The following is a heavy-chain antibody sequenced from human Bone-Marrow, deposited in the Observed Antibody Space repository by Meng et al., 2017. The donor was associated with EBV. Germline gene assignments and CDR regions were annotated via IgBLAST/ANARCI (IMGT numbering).Heavy chain of an antibody. CDR1: GDTFSSYT. J-gene: IGHJ5*02. D-gene: IGHD2-15*01. V-gene: IGHV1-69*01. Sequence: QGELGQVGAEGKKPGSSGKASRKASGDTFSSYTFTWVRQAPGQGLEWMGGIIPLFGTTDYAQNFQGRVTITADEVTSTVYMELASLRSDDTAVYFCARGDVVVEAATPPDRWGQGTLVTVSS. CDR3: ARGDVVVEAATPPDR. CDR2: IIPLFGTT.